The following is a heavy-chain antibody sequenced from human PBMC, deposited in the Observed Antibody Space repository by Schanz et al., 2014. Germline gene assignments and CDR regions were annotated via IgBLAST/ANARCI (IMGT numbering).Heavy chain of an antibody. J-gene: IGHJ4*02. Sequence: QVQLVDSGGGLVKPGGSLRLSCTASGFPFSDYFMAWIRQPPGRGLEWVSYIGNGGVTIYYADSVKGRFTMSRDNAKNSVFLQMNSLRVEDTAVYYCVRERTNYGGNSYFFDHWGQGTLVTVSS. V-gene: IGHV3-11*04. CDR1: GFPFSDYF. CDR3: VRERTNYGGNSYFFDH. D-gene: IGHD2-21*02. CDR2: IGNGGVTI.